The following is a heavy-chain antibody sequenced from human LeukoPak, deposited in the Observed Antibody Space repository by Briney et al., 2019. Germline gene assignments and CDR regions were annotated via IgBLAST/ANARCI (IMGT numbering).Heavy chain of an antibody. V-gene: IGHV5-51*01. CDR2: IYPGDSDT. J-gene: IGHJ4*02. CDR1: GYTFTNYW. D-gene: IGHD6-19*01. Sequence: GESLRISCKGSGYTFTNYWIGWVRQMPGKGLEWMGIIYPGDSDTRYSPSFQGQVTISADKSISTAYLQWSSLKASDTAMYYCARTPAYSSGWDGDYWGQGTLVTVSS. CDR3: ARTPAYSSGWDGDY.